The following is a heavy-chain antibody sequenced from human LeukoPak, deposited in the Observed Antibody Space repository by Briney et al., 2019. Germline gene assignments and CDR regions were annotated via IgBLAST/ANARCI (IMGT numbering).Heavy chain of an antibody. V-gene: IGHV4-34*01. J-gene: IGHJ3*02. Sequence: SETLSLSCAVYGGSFSGNYWSWIRQPPGKGLEWIREVNHSGSTNYNPSLKSRVTMSIDTSKNQFSLNLKSVTAADTAVYYCASDTYYYDSSGPRAFDIWGQGTMVTVSS. D-gene: IGHD3-22*01. CDR2: VNHSGST. CDR3: ASDTYYYDSSGPRAFDI. CDR1: GGSFSGNY.